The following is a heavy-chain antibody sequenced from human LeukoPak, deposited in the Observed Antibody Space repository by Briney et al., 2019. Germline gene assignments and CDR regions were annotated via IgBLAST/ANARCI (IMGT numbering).Heavy chain of an antibody. D-gene: IGHD1-26*01. J-gene: IGHJ4*02. CDR1: GFTFNNYW. V-gene: IGHV3-74*01. CDR2: INNDGSSA. Sequence: GGSLRLSCAASGFTFNNYWIHWVRQVPGKGLVWVSRINNDGSSASYVDSVKGRFTISRDNAKNTLFLQMNSLRAEDTAVHYCANPGGSYNYWGQGTLVTVSS. CDR3: ANPGGSYNY.